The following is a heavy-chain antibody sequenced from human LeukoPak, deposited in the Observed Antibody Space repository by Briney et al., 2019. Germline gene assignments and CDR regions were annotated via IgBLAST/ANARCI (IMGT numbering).Heavy chain of an antibody. V-gene: IGHV4-59*01. Sequence: PSETLSLTCTVSGGSISSYYWSWIRQLPGKGLEWIGYIYYSGSTNYNPSLKSRVTISVDTSKNQFSLKLSSVTAADTAVYYCARLHYYDSSGYYMDAFDIWGQGTMVTVSS. CDR1: GGSISSYY. J-gene: IGHJ3*02. D-gene: IGHD3-22*01. CDR3: ARLHYYDSSGYYMDAFDI. CDR2: IYYSGST.